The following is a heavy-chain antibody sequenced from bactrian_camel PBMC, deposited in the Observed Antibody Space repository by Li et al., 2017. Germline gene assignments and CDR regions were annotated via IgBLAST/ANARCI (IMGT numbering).Heavy chain of an antibody. J-gene: IGHJ4*01. CDR3: AAPDPADWRLCGPGIPHYQYKY. CDR2: VTNGGGYT. D-gene: IGHD4*01. V-gene: IGHV3S40*01. CDR1: GFRFSSYD. Sequence: LVESGGGLVQPGGSLRLSCATSGFRFSSYDMTWVRQAPGKGLEWVSRVTNGGGYTYYSDSVKGRFTISRDNAKNTVYLQMNSLKPEDTAMYYCAAPDPADWRLCGPGIPHYQYKYWGQGTQVTVS.